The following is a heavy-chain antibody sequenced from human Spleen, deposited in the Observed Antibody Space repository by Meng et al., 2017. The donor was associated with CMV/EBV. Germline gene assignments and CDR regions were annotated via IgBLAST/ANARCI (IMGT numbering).Heavy chain of an antibody. CDR1: GFMFSSYA. CDR3: AKLSRWLYCSSTSCYIDY. CDR2: ISGSGGST. J-gene: IGHJ4*02. Sequence: GESLKISCAASGFMFSSYAMSWVRQAPGKGLEWVSAISGSGGSTYYADSVKGRFTISRDNSKNTLYLQMNSLRAEDTAVYYCAKLSRWLYCSSTSCYIDYWGQGTLVTVSS. V-gene: IGHV3-23*01. D-gene: IGHD2-2*02.